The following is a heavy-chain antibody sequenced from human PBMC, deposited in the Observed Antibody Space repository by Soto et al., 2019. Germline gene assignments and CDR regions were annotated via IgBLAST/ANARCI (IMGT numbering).Heavy chain of an antibody. Sequence: EVQLVESGGGLVQPGGSLRLSCVASGFTFSRYGMNWVRQAPGKGLEWVSYISSTSTTIYYADSVKGRFTISRDNAKDSLNLHLNSLRDDDTAVYYCARPNWGFDYWGQGTLVTVSS. J-gene: IGHJ4*02. CDR2: ISSTSTTI. CDR1: GFTFSRYG. V-gene: IGHV3-48*02. D-gene: IGHD7-27*01. CDR3: ARPNWGFDY.